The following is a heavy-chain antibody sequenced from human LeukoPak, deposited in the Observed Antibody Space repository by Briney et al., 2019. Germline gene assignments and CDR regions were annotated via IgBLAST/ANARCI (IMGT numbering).Heavy chain of an antibody. J-gene: IGHJ5*02. V-gene: IGHV4-59*01. D-gene: IGHD3-16*01. Sequence: SETLSLTCSVSGGSISSYYWSWIRQPPGKGLEWIGYIYYSGSTNYNPSLKSRVTISLDTSKSQFSLKLTSVTAADTAIYYCARAPIPYDRSRTDYRFDPWGQGTLVTVAS. CDR3: ARAPIPYDRSRTDYRFDP. CDR1: GGSISSYY. CDR2: IYYSGST.